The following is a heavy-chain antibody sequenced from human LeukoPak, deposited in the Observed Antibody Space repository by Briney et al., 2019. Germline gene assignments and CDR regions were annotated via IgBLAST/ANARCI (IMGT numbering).Heavy chain of an antibody. CDR2: IGGSSDST. V-gene: IGHV3-23*01. J-gene: IGHJ4*02. CDR3: AKEFYDTYDSTSFDY. Sequence: PGGSLRLSCAASGFSFSSYAMNWVRQAPGKGLEWVSGIGGSSDSTHYADSVKGRFTISRDNSKNTLYLQMNSLRAEDTAVYYCAKEFYDTYDSTSFDYWGQGTLVTVSS. CDR1: GFSFSSYA. D-gene: IGHD3-22*01.